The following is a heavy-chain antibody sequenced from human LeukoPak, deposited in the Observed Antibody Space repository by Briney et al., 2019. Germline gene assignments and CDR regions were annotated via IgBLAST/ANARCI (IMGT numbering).Heavy chain of an antibody. CDR1: GNTLTELS. J-gene: IGHJ3*02. D-gene: IGHD3-22*01. CDR3: ATASVDPDYDNSGQDNAFDI. V-gene: IGHV1-24*01. CDR2: FDPEDGET. Sequence: ASVTVSCKVSGNTLTELSMHWVRQAPGKGLEWMGGFDPEDGETIYAQKFQGRVTMTEDTSTDTAHMELSSLRSEDTAVYYCATASVDPDYDNSGQDNAFDIWGQGTMVTVSS.